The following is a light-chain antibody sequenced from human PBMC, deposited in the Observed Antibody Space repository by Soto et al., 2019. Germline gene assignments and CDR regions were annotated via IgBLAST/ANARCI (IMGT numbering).Light chain of an antibody. Sequence: QSVLTQPPSASGTPGQTVTISCSGSSSNIGSNLVNWYQHFPGTAPKLLIYNYNQRPSGVTDRFSASKSGTSASLAITYLQSDDEAEYYCAAWDDSLNGVVFGGGTKLTVL. J-gene: IGLJ3*02. V-gene: IGLV1-44*01. CDR3: AAWDDSLNGVV. CDR2: NYN. CDR1: SSNIGSNL.